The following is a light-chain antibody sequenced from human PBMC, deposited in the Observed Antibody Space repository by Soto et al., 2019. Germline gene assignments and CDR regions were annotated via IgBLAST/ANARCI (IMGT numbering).Light chain of an antibody. J-gene: IGKJ1*01. CDR1: QSVRSSY. Sequence: EIVLYQSAGTLSLSPGERATLNCRASQSVRSSYLAWYQQQPGQAPRLLIHGASRRATGIPDRFSGSGSGTDFTLTINRLEPEDFAVYFCQQYGDMWTFGQGAKV. CDR2: GAS. CDR3: QQYGDMWT. V-gene: IGKV3-20*01.